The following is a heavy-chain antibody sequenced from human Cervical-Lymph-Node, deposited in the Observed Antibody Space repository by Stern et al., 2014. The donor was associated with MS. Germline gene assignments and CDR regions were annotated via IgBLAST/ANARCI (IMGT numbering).Heavy chain of an antibody. Sequence: QMQLAQSGAEVKKPGASVKVSCKTSGYIFTGYYIHWVRQAPGQGLEWMAWINPNTGGTKYAQKFQGRVTMSRDTSISTAYVELSSLTSDDTAVYYCARDQRGITIFGVVTDYYYLGMDVWGQGTTVTVSS. D-gene: IGHD3-3*01. V-gene: IGHV1-2*02. CDR2: INPNTGGT. J-gene: IGHJ6*02. CDR3: ARDQRGITIFGVVTDYYYLGMDV. CDR1: GYIFTGYY.